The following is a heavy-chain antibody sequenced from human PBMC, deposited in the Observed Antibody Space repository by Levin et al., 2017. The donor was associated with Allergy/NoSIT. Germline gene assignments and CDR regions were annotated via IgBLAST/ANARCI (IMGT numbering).Heavy chain of an antibody. CDR2: IYWNDDK. J-gene: IGHJ4*02. V-gene: IGHV2-5*01. CDR3: AHRYMGTNSLAFDY. Sequence: GSGPTLVKPTQTLSLTCSFSGFSLTTGGVGVAWIRQPPGKALEWLGVIYWNDDKPYNPSLKNRLTITKDTSKNQVVLTLTNMGPVDTATYYCAHRYMGTNSLAFDYWGQGTLVTVSS. CDR1: GFSLTTGGVG. D-gene: IGHD7-27*01.